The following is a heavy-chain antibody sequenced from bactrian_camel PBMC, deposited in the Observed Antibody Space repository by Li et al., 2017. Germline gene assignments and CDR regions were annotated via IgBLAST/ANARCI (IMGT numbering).Heavy chain of an antibody. V-gene: IGHV3S26*01. CDR2: IDSDGAS. Sequence: VQLVESGGGSVQAGGSLRLSCAASGYTYNRNCMAWFRQAPGKGPEGVAAIDSDGASIYLDSMKGRFSISRDNAKDTLYLQMNSLKIEDTAVYYCALGSSRQATMTARGKGTQVTVS. CDR1: GYTYNRNC. J-gene: IGHJ4*01. D-gene: IGHD3*01.